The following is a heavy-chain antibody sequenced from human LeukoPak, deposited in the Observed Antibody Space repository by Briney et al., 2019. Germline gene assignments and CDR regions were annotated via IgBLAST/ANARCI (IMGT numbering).Heavy chain of an antibody. CDR1: GFPLGDYG. V-gene: IGHV3-20*04. J-gene: IGHJ4*02. Sequence: GSLRLSCAASGFPLGDYGISWVRQAPGKGLEWGPGVNRNGDGTAYGASVKGRFTISRDNAKKSLVLQMDSLRAEDTARYYCVRGNSSPRGFFDYWGQGTLVTVSS. CDR3: VRGNSSPRGFFDY. D-gene: IGHD2-2*01. CDR2: VNRNGDGT.